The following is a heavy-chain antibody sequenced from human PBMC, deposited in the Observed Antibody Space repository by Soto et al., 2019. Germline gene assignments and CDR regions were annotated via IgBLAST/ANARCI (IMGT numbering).Heavy chain of an antibody. CDR3: ARKVSGPGWLAFLRLPNWFDP. V-gene: IGHV4-34*01. CDR1: GGSFSGYY. Sequence: NPSETLSLTCAVYGGSFSGYYWSWIRQPPGKGLEWIGEINHSGSTNYNPSLKSRVTISVDTSKNQFSLKLSSVAAADTAVYYCARKVSGPGWLAFLRLPNWFDPWGQGTLVTVSS. J-gene: IGHJ5*02. CDR2: INHSGST. D-gene: IGHD3-3*02.